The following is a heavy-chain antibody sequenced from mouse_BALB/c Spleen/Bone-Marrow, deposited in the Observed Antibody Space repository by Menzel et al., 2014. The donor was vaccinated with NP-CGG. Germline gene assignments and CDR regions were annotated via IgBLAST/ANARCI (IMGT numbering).Heavy chain of an antibody. Sequence: EVKVVESGGGLVQPGGSLKLSCAASGFTFSYYTMSWVRQTPEKRLEWVAYISNGGSTTYHPDTVKGRFTISRDNAKNTLYLQMSSLKSEDTAMYYCARDGYDVGGALDYWGQGTSVTVSS. CDR1: GFTFSYYT. V-gene: IGHV5-12-2*01. CDR3: ARDGYDVGGALDY. J-gene: IGHJ4*01. CDR2: ISNGGSTT. D-gene: IGHD2-2*01.